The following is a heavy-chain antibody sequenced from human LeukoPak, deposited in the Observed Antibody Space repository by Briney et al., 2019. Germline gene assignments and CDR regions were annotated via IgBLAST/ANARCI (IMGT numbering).Heavy chain of an antibody. CDR3: AKDIVVEAANGGTFDY. CDR1: GFTFSSYE. D-gene: IGHD2-15*01. Sequence: PGGSLRLSCAASGFTFSSYEMNWVRQGPGKGLEWVSYISSSGTTKYYADSVKGRFTLSRDNAKKSLSLQMNSLRAEDTAVYYCAKDIVVEAANGGTFDYWGQGTLVTVSS. J-gene: IGHJ4*02. V-gene: IGHV3-48*03. CDR2: ISSSGTTK.